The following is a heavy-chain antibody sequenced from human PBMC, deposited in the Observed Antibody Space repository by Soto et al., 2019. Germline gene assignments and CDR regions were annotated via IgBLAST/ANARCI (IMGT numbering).Heavy chain of an antibody. J-gene: IGHJ4*02. V-gene: IGHV3-30*18. D-gene: IGHD6-13*01. CDR3: AKDGAIAAADYFFDY. CDR1: GFTFSNYA. Sequence: QVQLVESGGGVVQPGRSLKLSCAASGFTFSNYAIHWVRQAPGKGLEWVAVIASDGKDKRYADCVKGRFTISRDNSKTTVFLQMNGLRGEETAVYYCAKDGAIAAADYFFDYWGQGSLVTVFS. CDR2: IASDGKDK.